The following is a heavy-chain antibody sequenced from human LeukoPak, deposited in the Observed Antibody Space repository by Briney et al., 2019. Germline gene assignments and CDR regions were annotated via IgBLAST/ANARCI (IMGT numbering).Heavy chain of an antibody. Sequence: SQTLSLTCTVSGGSISSGSYYWSWIRQPAGKGLEWIGRIYTSGSTNYNPSLKSRVTISVDTSKNQFSLKLSSVTAADTAVYYCARKNYDFWSGYFNYYYYMDVWGKGTTVTVSS. J-gene: IGHJ6*03. D-gene: IGHD3-3*01. CDR1: GGSISSGSYY. V-gene: IGHV4-61*02. CDR2: IYTSGST. CDR3: ARKNYDFWSGYFNYYYYMDV.